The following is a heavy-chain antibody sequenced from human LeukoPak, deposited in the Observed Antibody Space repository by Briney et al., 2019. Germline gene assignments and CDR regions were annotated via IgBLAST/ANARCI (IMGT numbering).Heavy chain of an antibody. D-gene: IGHD5-12*01. J-gene: IGHJ4*02. CDR2: INQDGSEE. Sequence: GGSLRLSCAASGFTFSNYWMTWVRQAPGKGLEWVAHINQDGSEEHYMDSVKARFTISRDNAKNSLSLQMNSLRAEDTAVYYCVRDGGVSGYDLLDYWGRGTLVTVSS. CDR3: VRDGGVSGYDLLDY. V-gene: IGHV3-7*01. CDR1: GFTFSNYW.